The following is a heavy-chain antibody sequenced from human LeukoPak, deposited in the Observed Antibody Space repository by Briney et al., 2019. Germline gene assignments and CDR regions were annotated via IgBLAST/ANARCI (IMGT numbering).Heavy chain of an antibody. D-gene: IGHD4-17*01. V-gene: IGHV4-30-2*01. CDR1: GGSISSGGYY. CDR3: AKTVTTDYAFDI. J-gene: IGHJ3*02. Sequence: SQTLSLTCTVSGGSISSGGYYWSWIRQPPGKGLEWIGYIYHSGNTYYNSSLKSRVTISVDRSKNQFSLKLSFVTAADTAVYYCAKTVTTDYAFDIWGQGTMVTVSS. CDR2: IYHSGNT.